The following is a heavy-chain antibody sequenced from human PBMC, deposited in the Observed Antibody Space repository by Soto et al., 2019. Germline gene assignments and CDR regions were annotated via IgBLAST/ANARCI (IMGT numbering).Heavy chain of an antibody. CDR1: GFTFSSYG. D-gene: IGHD6-19*01. Sequence: QVQLVESGGGVVQPGRSLRLSCAASGFTFSSYGMHWVRQAPGKGLEWVAVIWYDGSNKYYADSVKGRFTTSRDNSKNTLYLQMNSLRAEDTAVYYCARDCAGYSSGWYQRVGFDYWGQGTLVTVSS. J-gene: IGHJ4*02. V-gene: IGHV3-33*01. CDR2: IWYDGSNK. CDR3: ARDCAGYSSGWYQRVGFDY.